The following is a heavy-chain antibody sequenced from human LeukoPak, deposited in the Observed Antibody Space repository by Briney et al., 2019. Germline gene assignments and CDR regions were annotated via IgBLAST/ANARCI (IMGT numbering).Heavy chain of an antibody. CDR2: ISYDGSNK. CDR3: AREQVAGPFDY. Sequence: VGSLRLSCVASGFTFSSYAMSRVRQAPGKGLEWVAVISYDGSNKYYADSVKGRFTISRDNSKNTLYLQMNSLRAEDTAVYYCAREQVAGPFDYWGQGTLVTVSS. V-gene: IGHV3-30-3*01. D-gene: IGHD6-19*01. J-gene: IGHJ4*02. CDR1: GFTFSSYA.